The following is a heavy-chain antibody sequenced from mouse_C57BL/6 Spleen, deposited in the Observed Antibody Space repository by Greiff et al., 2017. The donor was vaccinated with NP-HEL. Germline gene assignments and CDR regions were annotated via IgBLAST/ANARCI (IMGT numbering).Heavy chain of an antibody. V-gene: IGHV3-8*01. CDR2: ISYSGST. CDR3: ARSRQLRPYAMDY. J-gene: IGHJ4*01. CDR1: GYSITSDY. D-gene: IGHD3-2*02. Sequence: EVKLVESGPGLAKPSQTLSLTCSVTGYSITSDYWNWIRKFPGNKLEYMGYISYSGSTYYNPSLKSRISITRDTSKNQYYLQLNSVTTEDTATYYCARSRQLRPYAMDYWGQGTSVTVSS.